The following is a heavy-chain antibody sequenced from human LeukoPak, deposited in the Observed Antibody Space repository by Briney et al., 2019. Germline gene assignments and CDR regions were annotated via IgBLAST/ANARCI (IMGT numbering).Heavy chain of an antibody. J-gene: IGHJ4*02. CDR2: INHSGST. CDR3: ASPWGLRADY. D-gene: IGHD3-16*01. V-gene: IGHV4-34*01. Sequence: SETLSLTCAVYGGSFSGYYWSWIRQPPGKGLEWIGEINHSGSTNYNPSLKSRVTISVDTSKNQFSLKLSSVTAADTAVYYCASPWGLRADYWGQGTLGTVSS. CDR1: GGSFSGYY.